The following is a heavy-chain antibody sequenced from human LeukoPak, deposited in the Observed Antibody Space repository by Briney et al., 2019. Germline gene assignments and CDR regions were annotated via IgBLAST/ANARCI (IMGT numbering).Heavy chain of an antibody. J-gene: IGHJ4*02. D-gene: IGHD1-26*01. CDR3: ARGDGLLYF. CDR1: GGSFSAYY. Sequence: SQTLSLTCAVYGGSFSAYYWSWIRQPPGRGLEWIGEISHSGSTNYHKSLKSRVTISVDTSKNQFTLKLSSVTAAETALYYCARGDGLLYFGDQGNLVTVSS. CDR2: ISHSGST. V-gene: IGHV4-34*01.